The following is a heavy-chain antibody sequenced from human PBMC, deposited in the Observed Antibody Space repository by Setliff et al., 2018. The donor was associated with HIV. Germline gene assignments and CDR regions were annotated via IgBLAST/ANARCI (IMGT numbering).Heavy chain of an antibody. CDR1: GGSISISD. Sequence: SETLSLTCTVSGGSISISDWSWIRQPPGKGLEWIGCIYTSGNTNYDPSLKSRVTISVDTSKNRFSLKLASVTAADTAVYFCARGFDYAQRPPLYYFDYWGQGTLVTVSS. J-gene: IGHJ4*02. CDR3: ARGFDYAQRPPLYYFDY. D-gene: IGHD2-2*01. CDR2: IYTSGNT. V-gene: IGHV4-4*09.